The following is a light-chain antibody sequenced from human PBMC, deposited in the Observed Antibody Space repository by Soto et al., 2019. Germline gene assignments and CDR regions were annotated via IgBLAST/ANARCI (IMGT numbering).Light chain of an antibody. CDR1: QSVSSAF. Sequence: IVLTQSPGTLSLSPGERATLSCRASQSVSSAFFAWYQQKPGQPLRLLIYAAASRATGIPDRFSGSGSATDFTLTISRLEPEDFAVYYCQQYGDSPPTFGPGTKVEMK. CDR2: AAA. J-gene: IGKJ2*01. V-gene: IGKV3-20*01. CDR3: QQYGDSPPT.